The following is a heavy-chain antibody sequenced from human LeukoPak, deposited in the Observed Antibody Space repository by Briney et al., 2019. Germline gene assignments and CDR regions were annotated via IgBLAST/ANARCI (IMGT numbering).Heavy chain of an antibody. D-gene: IGHD5-24*01. V-gene: IGHV4-59*01. J-gene: IGHJ4*02. CDR3: ARTPRNGYNYYFHY. CDR1: GGSISSYY. Sequence: SETLSLTCTVSGGSISSYYWSWIRQPPGKGLEWIGYIYYSGSTNYNPSLKSRVTISVDTSKNQFSLKLSSVTVVDTAVYYCARTPRNGYNYYFHYWGQGTLVTVSS. CDR2: IYYSGST.